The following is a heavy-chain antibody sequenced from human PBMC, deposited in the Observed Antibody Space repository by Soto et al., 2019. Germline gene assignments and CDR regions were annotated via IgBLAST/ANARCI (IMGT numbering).Heavy chain of an antibody. CDR3: ARAPPYSGACYAGFDP. Sequence: QVQLVQSGAEVKKPGASVKVSCKASGYTFTSYGISWVRQAPGQGLEWMGWISAYNGNTNYAQKLQGRVTMTTDTPPVTPYMRRRGLRSDDPAVYSCARAPPYSGACYAGFDPGGQGPLVPVSS. J-gene: IGHJ5*02. D-gene: IGHD6-19*01. CDR2: ISAYNGNT. V-gene: IGHV1-18*01. CDR1: GYTFTSYG.